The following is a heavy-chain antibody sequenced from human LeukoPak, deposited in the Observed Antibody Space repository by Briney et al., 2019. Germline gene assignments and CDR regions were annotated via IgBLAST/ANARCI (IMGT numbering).Heavy chain of an antibody. CDR2: IYYSGST. D-gene: IGHD2-15*01. CDR1: GGSISSSSYY. J-gene: IGHJ6*02. CDR3: ARISLYCSGGSCPPYYYYYGMDV. V-gene: IGHV4-39*01. Sequence: PSETLSLTCTVSGGSISSSSYYWGWIRQPPGKGLEWIGNIYYSGSTYYNPSLKSRVTISVDTSKNQFSLKLSSVTAADTAVSCWARISLYCSGGSCPPYYYYYGMDVWGQGTTVTVSS.